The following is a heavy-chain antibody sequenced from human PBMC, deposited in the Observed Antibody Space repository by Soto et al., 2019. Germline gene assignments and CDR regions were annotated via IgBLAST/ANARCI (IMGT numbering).Heavy chain of an antibody. CDR2: IYYSGST. D-gene: IGHD3-9*01. V-gene: IGHV4-59*08. Sequence: AETLSLTCTVSGGSISSYYWSWIRQPPGKGLEWIGYIYYSGSTNYNPSLKSRVTISVDTSKNQFSLKLSSVTAADTAVYYCARHIGGSYYDILTGYYPGFDPWGQGTLVPVSS. CDR3: ARHIGGSYYDILTGYYPGFDP. CDR1: GGSISSYY. J-gene: IGHJ5*02.